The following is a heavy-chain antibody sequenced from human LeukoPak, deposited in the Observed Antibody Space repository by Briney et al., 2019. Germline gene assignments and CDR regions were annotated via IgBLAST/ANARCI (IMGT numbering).Heavy chain of an antibody. Sequence: SQTLSLTCRVSGASISNYYWSWIRQSPGKGLEWLRYIYYSGTTNYNPSLKSRVSISLDTSKSQFSLKLSSVTAADTAVYYCARVLSFRNRIGVVRGVIRHDAFDIWGQGTMVTVSS. CDR3: ARVLSFRNRIGVVRGVIRHDAFDI. D-gene: IGHD3-10*01. J-gene: IGHJ3*02. CDR2: IYYSGTT. V-gene: IGHV4-59*01. CDR1: GASISNYY.